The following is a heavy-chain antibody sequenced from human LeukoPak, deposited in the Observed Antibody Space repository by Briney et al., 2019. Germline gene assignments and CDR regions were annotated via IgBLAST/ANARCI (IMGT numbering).Heavy chain of an antibody. CDR2: IRYDGSNK. V-gene: IGHV3-30*02. CDR1: GFMFISYG. Sequence: GGSLRLSCAASGFMFISYGMHWVRQAPGKGLEWVAFIRYDGSNKYYADSVKGRFTISRDNSKNTLQLQMNSLRAEDTAVYYCAKDWGRDLYWFDPWGQGTLVTVSS. J-gene: IGHJ5*02. CDR3: AKDWGRDLYWFDP. D-gene: IGHD3-16*01.